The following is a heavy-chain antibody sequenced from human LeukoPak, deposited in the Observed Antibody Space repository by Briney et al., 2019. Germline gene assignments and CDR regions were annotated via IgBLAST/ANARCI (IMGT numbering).Heavy chain of an antibody. Sequence: SETLSLTCTVSGGSISNYYWSWIRQPPGKGLEWIGYIYYTGNTDYSPSLKSRVTISVDTSKNQFSLNLSSVTAADTAMYYCARGGHWGLQPHYYYYYYMDVWGKGTTVTISS. J-gene: IGHJ6*03. V-gene: IGHV4-59*01. D-gene: IGHD5-24*01. CDR1: GGSISNYY. CDR2: IYYTGNT. CDR3: ARGGHWGLQPHYYYYYYMDV.